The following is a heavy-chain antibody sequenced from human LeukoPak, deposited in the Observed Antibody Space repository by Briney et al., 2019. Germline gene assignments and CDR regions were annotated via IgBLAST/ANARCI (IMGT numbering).Heavy chain of an antibody. CDR1: GFTFSSYA. J-gene: IGHJ4*02. D-gene: IGHD1-26*01. CDR2: ISGSGGSA. V-gene: IGHV3-23*01. Sequence: GGSLRLSCAASGFTFSSYAMSWVRQAPGKGLEWVSAISGSGGSAYYADSVKGRFTISRDNSKNTLYLQMDSLRAEDTAVYYCAKDRLIVGATFEDYWGQGTLVTVSS. CDR3: AKDRLIVGATFEDY.